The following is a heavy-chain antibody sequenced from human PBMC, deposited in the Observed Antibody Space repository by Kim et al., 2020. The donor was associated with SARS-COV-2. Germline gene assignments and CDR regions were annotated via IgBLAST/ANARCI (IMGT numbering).Heavy chain of an antibody. CDR1: GFTFDSYW. D-gene: IGHD2-15*01. J-gene: IGHJ6*01. CDR2: IKHDGSEQ. Sequence: GGSLRLSCAASGFTFDSYWMTWVRQAPGKGLEWVADIKHDGSEQYYGESVKGRFTISRDNAKKSLYLQMTSLRAEDTGVYWCVRPRVIGYRGYYDFDDWG. V-gene: IGHV3-7*03. CDR3: VRPRVIGYRGYYDFDD.